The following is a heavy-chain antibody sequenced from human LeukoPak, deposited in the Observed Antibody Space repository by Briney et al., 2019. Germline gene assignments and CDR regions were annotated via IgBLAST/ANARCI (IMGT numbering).Heavy chain of an antibody. J-gene: IGHJ4*02. D-gene: IGHD3-22*01. V-gene: IGHV3-48*01. Sequence: GGSLRLSCVASGFTFSNHWLHWVRQGPGKGLVWVSHISSSSSTIYYADSVKGRFAISRDNSKNTLFLQMNSLRAEDTAVYYCAIRNYFDSAGLDYWGQGTLVTVSS. CDR1: GFTFSNHW. CDR3: AIRNYFDSAGLDY. CDR2: ISSSSSTI.